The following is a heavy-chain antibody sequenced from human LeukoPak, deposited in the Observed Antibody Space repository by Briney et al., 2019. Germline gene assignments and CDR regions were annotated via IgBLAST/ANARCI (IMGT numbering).Heavy chain of an antibody. CDR3: AKASYYYDSSGFYSRGYFDL. Sequence: PGGSLRLSCAASGFSFDDYAMHWVRQAPGKGLEWVSGITRNGGIIGYADSVKGRFTISRDNAKNSLYLQMNSLRAEDTALYYCAKASYYYDSSGFYSRGYFDLWGRGTLVTVSS. CDR2: ITRNGGII. CDR1: GFSFDDYA. V-gene: IGHV3-9*01. D-gene: IGHD3-22*01. J-gene: IGHJ2*01.